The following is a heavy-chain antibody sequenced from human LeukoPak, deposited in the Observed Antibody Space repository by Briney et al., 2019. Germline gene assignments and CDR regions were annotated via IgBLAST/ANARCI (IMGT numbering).Heavy chain of an antibody. J-gene: IGHJ4*02. CDR3: ARVPVAAGVDY. CDR1: GYTFTGYY. V-gene: IGHV1-2*02. D-gene: IGHD2-15*01. Sequence: ASVKVSCKASGYTFTGYYMHWVRQAPGQGLEWMRWINPNSGGTNYAQKFQGRVTMTRDTSISTAYMELSRLRSDGTAVYYCARVPVAAGVDYWGQGTLVTVSS. CDR2: INPNSGGT.